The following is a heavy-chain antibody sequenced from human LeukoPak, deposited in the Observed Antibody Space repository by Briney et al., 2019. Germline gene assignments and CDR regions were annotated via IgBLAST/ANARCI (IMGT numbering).Heavy chain of an antibody. V-gene: IGHV3-7*01. CDR2: IKQDGSEK. D-gene: IGHD2-2*01. Sequence: GGSLRLSCAASGFTFNSYNMNWVRRAPGKGLEWVANIKQDGSEKYYVDSVKGRFTISRDNAKNSLYLQMNSLRAEDTAVYYCARDSNVVVPPVSNWSDPWGQGTQVTVSS. CDR1: GFTFNSYN. J-gene: IGHJ5*02. CDR3: ARDSNVVVPPVSNWSDP.